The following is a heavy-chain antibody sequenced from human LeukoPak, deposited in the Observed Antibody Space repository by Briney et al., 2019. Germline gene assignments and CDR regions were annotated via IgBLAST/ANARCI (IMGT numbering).Heavy chain of an antibody. V-gene: IGHV3-7*01. CDR2: IKQDGSEK. J-gene: IGHJ4*02. CDR3: ARDSRNIGQNFDY. Sequence: PGGSLRLSCAASGFTFSTYWMTWVRQAPGKGLEWVANIKQDGSEKYYEDSMKGRFTISRDNAKSSLYLQMNSLRAEDTAVYYCARDSRNIGQNFDYWGQGTLVTVSS. D-gene: IGHD2/OR15-2a*01. CDR1: GFTFSTYW.